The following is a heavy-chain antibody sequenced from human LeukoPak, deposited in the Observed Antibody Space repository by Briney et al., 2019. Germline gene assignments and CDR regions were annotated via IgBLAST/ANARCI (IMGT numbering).Heavy chain of an antibody. Sequence: GASVKVSCKASGYTFTSYGISWVRQAPGQGLEWMGGIIPIFGTANYAQKFQGRVTITADESTSTAYMELSSLRSEDTAVYYCARHRYFWSGYYYYYYYYMDVWGKGTTVTVSS. D-gene: IGHD3-3*01. J-gene: IGHJ6*03. V-gene: IGHV1-69*13. CDR1: GYTFTSYG. CDR3: ARHRYFWSGYYYYYYYYMDV. CDR2: IIPIFGTA.